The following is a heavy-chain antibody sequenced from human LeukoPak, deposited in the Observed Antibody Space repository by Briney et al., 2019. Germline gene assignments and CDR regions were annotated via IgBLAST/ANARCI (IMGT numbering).Heavy chain of an antibody. CDR3: AKDPNFYYCMDV. V-gene: IGHV3-66*01. CDR1: EFSVGSNY. Sequence: GGSLRLSCAASEFSVGSNYMTWVRQAPGKGLEWVSLIYSGGSTYYADSVKGRFTISRDNSKNTLYLQMNSLRAEDTAVYYCAKDPNFYYCMDVWGKGTTVTISS. J-gene: IGHJ6*03. CDR2: IYSGGST.